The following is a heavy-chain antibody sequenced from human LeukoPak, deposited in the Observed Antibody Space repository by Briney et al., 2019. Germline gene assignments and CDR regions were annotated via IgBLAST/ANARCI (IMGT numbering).Heavy chain of an antibody. CDR3: ASSYSNGWYDY. V-gene: IGHV4-31*03. D-gene: IGHD4-11*01. CDR2: IYDSGTI. J-gene: IGHJ4*02. Sequence: SATQSLTCTVSLASISSGGYYWSWIRQLPGKGLEWIGYIYDSGTIYSNPSLKSRLTLSVDTSTNQISLRLTSVTAADTAVYYCASSYSNGWYDYWGQGTLVTVSS. CDR1: LASISSGGYY.